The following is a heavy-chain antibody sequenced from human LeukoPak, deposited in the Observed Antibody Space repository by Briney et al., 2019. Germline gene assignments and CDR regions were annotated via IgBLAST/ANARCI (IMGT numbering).Heavy chain of an antibody. Sequence: GGSLRLSCAASGFTFNDYAMHWVRQAPGKGLEWVSSINWNSVIIGYADSVKGRFTISRDNAKNFLYLQMNSLRAEDTALYYCAKDYSAATLFYFDYWGQGTLVTVSS. D-gene: IGHD6-13*01. V-gene: IGHV3-9*01. CDR1: GFTFNDYA. CDR3: AKDYSAATLFYFDY. J-gene: IGHJ4*02. CDR2: INWNSVII.